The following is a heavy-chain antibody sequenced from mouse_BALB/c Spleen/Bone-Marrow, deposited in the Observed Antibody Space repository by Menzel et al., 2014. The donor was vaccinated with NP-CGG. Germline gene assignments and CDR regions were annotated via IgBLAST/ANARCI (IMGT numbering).Heavy chain of an antibody. Sequence: EVNVVESGGGLVQPGESLKLSCESNEYEFPSHDMSWVRKTPEKRLELVAAINSDGGSTYYPDTMERRFIISRDNSKXTLYLQMSRLRSEDTAFYYCARHGDYYGSSLFAYWGQGTLVTVSA. CDR3: ARHGDYYGSSLFAY. CDR2: INSDGGST. V-gene: IGHV5-2*01. D-gene: IGHD1-1*01. CDR1: EYEFPSHD. J-gene: IGHJ3*01.